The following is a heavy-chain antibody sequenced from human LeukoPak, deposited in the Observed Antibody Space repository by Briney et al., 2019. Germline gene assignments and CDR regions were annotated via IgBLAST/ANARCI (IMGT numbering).Heavy chain of an antibody. D-gene: IGHD2-15*01. Sequence: PSETLSLTCTVSGYSISSVYYLGWIRQPPGKGLEWIGSIYHSGSTYYNPSLKSRVTISVDTSKNQFYRKLSSVTAADTAVYYCARDVVVVVAATPDYWGQGTLVTVSS. CDR2: IYHSGST. CDR3: ARDVVVVVAATPDY. CDR1: GYSISSVYY. J-gene: IGHJ4*02. V-gene: IGHV4-38-2*02.